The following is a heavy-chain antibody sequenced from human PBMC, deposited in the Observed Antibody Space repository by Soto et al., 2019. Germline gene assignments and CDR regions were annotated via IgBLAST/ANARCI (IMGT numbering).Heavy chain of an antibody. V-gene: IGHV3-30*18. CDR1: GFTFSSYG. CDR2: ISYDGSNK. D-gene: IGHD3-16*01. CDR3: AKDWAPMTTLVYYYYYMDV. Sequence: QVQLVESGGGVVQPGRSLRLSCAASGFTFSSYGMHWVRQAPGKGLEWVAVISYDGSNKYYADSVKGRFTISRDNSKNTLYLQMNSLRAEDTAVYYCAKDWAPMTTLVYYYYYMDVWGKWTTVTVSS. J-gene: IGHJ6*03.